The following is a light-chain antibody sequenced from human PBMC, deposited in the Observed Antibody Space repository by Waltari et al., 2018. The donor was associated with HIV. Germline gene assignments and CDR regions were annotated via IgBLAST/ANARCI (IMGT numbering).Light chain of an antibody. J-gene: IGKJ3*01. Sequence: EIVLTQSPATLSLSPGERATLSCRASQSVSSYLAWYQQKPGQAPRLLIFGASSRATDIPDRFSGSGSGTDFTLTIRRLEPEDFAVYYCQQNGNSLTFGPGTKVNIK. CDR3: QQNGNSLT. CDR2: GAS. CDR1: QSVSSY. V-gene: IGKV3-20*01.